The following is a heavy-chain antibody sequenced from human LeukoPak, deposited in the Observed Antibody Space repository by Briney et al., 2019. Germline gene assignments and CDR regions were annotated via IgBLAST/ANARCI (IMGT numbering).Heavy chain of an antibody. CDR3: AKEGHYYDSSGYYPNWFDP. J-gene: IGHJ5*02. CDR2: ISGSGGST. CDR1: GFTFSDYW. V-gene: IGHV3-23*01. D-gene: IGHD3-22*01. Sequence: GGSLRLSCAASGFTFSDYWMHWVRQAPGKGLEWVSAISGSGGSTYYADSVKGRFTISRDNSKNTLYLQMNSLRAEDTAVYYCAKEGHYYDSSGYYPNWFDPWGQGTLVTVSS.